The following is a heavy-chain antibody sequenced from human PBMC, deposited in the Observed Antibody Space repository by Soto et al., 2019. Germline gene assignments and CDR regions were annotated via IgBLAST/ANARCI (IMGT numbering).Heavy chain of an antibody. Sequence: EVQLLESGGGLIEPGGSLRLSGAASGFTFSSYAMSWVRKAPGKGMERVAAISSSGGSTYYADSVKGRFTISRDNSKNTLYLQMNSLRAEDAAVYYCAKDLVGSNADYFDYWGQGTLVTVSS. V-gene: IGHV3-23*01. CDR1: GFTFSSYA. J-gene: IGHJ4*02. CDR3: AKDLVGSNADYFDY. D-gene: IGHD2-15*01. CDR2: ISSSGGST.